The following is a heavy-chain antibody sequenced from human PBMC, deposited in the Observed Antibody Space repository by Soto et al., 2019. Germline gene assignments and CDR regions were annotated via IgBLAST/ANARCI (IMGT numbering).Heavy chain of an antibody. V-gene: IGHV3-74*01. CDR2: INMDGSST. Sequence: EVQLVESGGGLVQPGGSLRLSCAASGFTLSNDWMHWVRQAAGKGLVWVSRINMDGSSTNYADSVKGRFTISRDNAKNTLYLQMNSLRVDDTAIYFCARGPRGVYGNDYWGQGALVTVSS. J-gene: IGHJ4*02. CDR3: ARGPRGVYGNDY. D-gene: IGHD2-8*02. CDR1: GFTLSNDW.